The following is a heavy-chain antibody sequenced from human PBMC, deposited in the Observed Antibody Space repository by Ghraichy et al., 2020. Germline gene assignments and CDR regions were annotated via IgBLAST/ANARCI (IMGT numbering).Heavy chain of an antibody. Sequence: GGSLRLSCAASGFSFSNAWMSWVRQAPGKGLEWVGRFKSKSDGGAIDYAAPVIGRFTISRDDSKNTLSLQMNNLKNEDTAVYYCVTDRRRPDSSDYLPQQFDSWGQGTLVTVSS. CDR3: VTDRRRPDSSDYLPQQFDS. CDR1: GFSFSNAW. V-gene: IGHV3-15*01. CDR2: FKSKSDGGAI. J-gene: IGHJ4*02. D-gene: IGHD3-22*01.